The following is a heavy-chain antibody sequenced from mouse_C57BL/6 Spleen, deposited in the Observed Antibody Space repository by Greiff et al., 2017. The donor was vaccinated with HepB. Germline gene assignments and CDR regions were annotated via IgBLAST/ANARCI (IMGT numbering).Heavy chain of an antibody. CDR1: GYTFTSYW. D-gene: IGHD2-1*01. J-gene: IGHJ3*01. CDR3: ASYGNYEAWFAY. Sequence: VQLQQSGAELVRPGSSVKLSCKASGYTFTSYWMHWVKQRPIQGLEWIGNIDPSDSETHYNQKFKDKATLTVDKSSSTAYMQLSSLTSEDSAVYYGASYGNYEAWFAYWGQGTLVTVSA. V-gene: IGHV1-52*01. CDR2: IDPSDSET.